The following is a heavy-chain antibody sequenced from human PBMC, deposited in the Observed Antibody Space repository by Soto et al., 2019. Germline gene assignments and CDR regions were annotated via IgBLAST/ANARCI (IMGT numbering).Heavy chain of an antibody. Sequence: PGGSLRLSCAVSGFTVSNNYMSWVRQAPGKGLEGVSVIYSGGYTAYADSVKGRFTISRDNSKNTLYLQMNSLRAEDTAVYYCAKDPGPFMTTVTDYFDYWGQGTLVTVS. J-gene: IGHJ4*02. CDR2: IYSGGYT. CDR3: AKDPGPFMTTVTDYFDY. CDR1: GFTVSNNY. V-gene: IGHV3-53*01. D-gene: IGHD4-4*01.